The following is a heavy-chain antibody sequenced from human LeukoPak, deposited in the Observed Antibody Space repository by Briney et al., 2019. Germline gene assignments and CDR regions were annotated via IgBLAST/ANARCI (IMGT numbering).Heavy chain of an antibody. Sequence: SETLSLTCTVSGGSISSYYWSWIRQPPGKGLEWIGYIYYSGNTNYNPSLKSRVTISLDTSKNQFSLKLTSVTGADTAVYYCAGERGEEYSSGWYKRNYFDNWGQGIQVTVSS. J-gene: IGHJ4*02. CDR3: AGERGEEYSSGWYKRNYFDN. D-gene: IGHD6-19*01. V-gene: IGHV4-59*12. CDR2: IYYSGNT. CDR1: GGSISSYY.